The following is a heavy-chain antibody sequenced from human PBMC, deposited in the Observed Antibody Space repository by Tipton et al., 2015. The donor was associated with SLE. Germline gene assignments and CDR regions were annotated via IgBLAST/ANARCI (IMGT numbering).Heavy chain of an antibody. V-gene: IGHV5-51*03. J-gene: IGHJ5*02. D-gene: IGHD3-16*01. CDR1: GYNFPSYY. CDR3: ARDLGSWGGWFDP. CDR2: IYRLVTT. Sequence: QSGAEVKQPGESVKMSCKGSGYNFPSYYIGWVRRMPGKGLERMGLIYRLVTTDYNPSLKSRVTISVDRSKNQFSLKLISVTAADTAVYYCARDLGSWGGWFDPWGQGALVTVSA.